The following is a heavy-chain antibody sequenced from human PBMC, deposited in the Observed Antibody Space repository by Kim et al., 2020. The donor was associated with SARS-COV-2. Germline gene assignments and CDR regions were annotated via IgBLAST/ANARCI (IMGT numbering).Heavy chain of an antibody. D-gene: IGHD1-26*01. V-gene: IGHV3-23*03. CDR2: LYSGGSST. CDR1: GFTFSSYA. Sequence: GGSLRLSCAASGFTFSSYAMSWVRQAPGKGLEWVSVLYSGGSSTYYADSVKGRFTISRDNSKNTLYLQMNSLRAEDTAVYYCAKAMKPGWELLSPVPLIDYWGQGTLVTVSS. J-gene: IGHJ4*02. CDR3: AKAMKPGWELLSPVPLIDY.